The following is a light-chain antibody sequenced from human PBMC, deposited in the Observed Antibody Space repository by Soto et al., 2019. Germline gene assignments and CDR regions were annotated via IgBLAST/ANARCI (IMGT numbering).Light chain of an antibody. CDR1: QSVSSNY. J-gene: IGKJ2*01. V-gene: IGKV3-20*01. CDR3: QLYGSSPPYT. Sequence: EIVLTQSPGTLSLSPGEGATLSCRASQSVSSNYLAWYQQKPGQAPRLLIFGASSRAYDIPDRFSGGGSGTDFTLTISRLEPEDFAVYYCQLYGSSPPYTFGQGTKLEIK. CDR2: GAS.